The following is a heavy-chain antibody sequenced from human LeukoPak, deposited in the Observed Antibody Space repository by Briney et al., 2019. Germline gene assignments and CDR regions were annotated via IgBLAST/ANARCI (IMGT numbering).Heavy chain of an antibody. J-gene: IGHJ4*02. CDR3: ARDRSGPGYHFDY. D-gene: IGHD1-1*01. Sequence: TGGPLRLCCAASGFIFECYTIHWVRQAPGKGLELVALFTYGGLNKYYLDSVKGRFTISRDNSKNTMYLQMNSLRPEDTAVYYCARDRSGPGYHFDYWGQGTLVTVSS. CDR2: FTYGGLNK. CDR1: GFIFECYT. V-gene: IGHV3-30*04.